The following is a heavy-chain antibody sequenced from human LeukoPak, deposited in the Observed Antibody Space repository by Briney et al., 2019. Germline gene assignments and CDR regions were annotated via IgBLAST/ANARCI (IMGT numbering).Heavy chain of an antibody. CDR3: ARDGFVGAADY. Sequence: GGSLRLSCAVSGFSVSGYWMTWLRQAPGKGLAWVANIKQDGSEKNYVDSVKGRFTISRDNAENSLFLQMNSLRVEDTAVFYCARDGFVGAADYWGQGTLVTVSS. J-gene: IGHJ4*02. D-gene: IGHD6-13*01. CDR2: IKQDGSEK. CDR1: GFSVSGYW. V-gene: IGHV3-7*01.